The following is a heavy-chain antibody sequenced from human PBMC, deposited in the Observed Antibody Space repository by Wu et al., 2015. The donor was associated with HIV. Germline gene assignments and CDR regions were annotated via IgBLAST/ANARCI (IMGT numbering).Heavy chain of an antibody. CDR2: INPNSGDT. CDR3: ARDPGGIYYYYHYMDV. CDR1: GYTFTDYH. Sequence: QVQLVQSGAELKKPGASVKVSCKASGYTFTDYHVHWVRQAPGQGLEWMGRINPNSGDTDYAQNFQGRVTMTRDTSISTAYMELSSLRSDDTALYYCARDPGGIYYYYHYMDVWGRGPRSPSP. D-gene: IGHD2/OR15-2a*01. J-gene: IGHJ6*03. V-gene: IGHV1-2*02.